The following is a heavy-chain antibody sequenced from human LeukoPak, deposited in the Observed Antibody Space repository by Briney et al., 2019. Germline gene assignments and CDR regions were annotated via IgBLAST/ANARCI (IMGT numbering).Heavy chain of an antibody. CDR1: GFTVSSNA. V-gene: IGHV3-53*01. CDR3: ARGYIWSSRGGFDH. J-gene: IGHJ4*02. CDR2: IYSGGST. Sequence: TGGSLRLSCAASGFTVSSNAMSWVRQAPGKELEWVSFIYSGGSTYYAESVQGRFTISRDNSKNTLYLQMNSLRAEDTAVYYCARGYIWSSRGGFDHWGQGTLVTVSS. D-gene: IGHD1-20*01.